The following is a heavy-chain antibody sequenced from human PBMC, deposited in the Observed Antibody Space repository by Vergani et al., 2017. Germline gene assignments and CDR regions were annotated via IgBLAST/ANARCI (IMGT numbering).Heavy chain of an antibody. V-gene: IGHV5-51*01. CDR3: ARVYDSSGYPEAFDS. D-gene: IGHD3-22*01. CDR1: GYSFTSYW. CDR2: IYPGDSDT. Sequence: EVQLVQSGAEVKKPGESRKISCKGSGYSFTSYWIGWVRQMPGKGLEWMGIIYPGDSDTRYSPSFQGQVTISADKSISTAYLQWSSLKASDTAMYYCARVYDSSGYPEAFDSWGQGTMVTVSS. J-gene: IGHJ3*02.